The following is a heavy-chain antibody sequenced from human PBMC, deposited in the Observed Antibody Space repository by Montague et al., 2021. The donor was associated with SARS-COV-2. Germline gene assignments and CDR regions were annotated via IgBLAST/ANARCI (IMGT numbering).Heavy chain of an antibody. CDR1: GGSISSGSYY. CDR2: IYISGTT. V-gene: IGHV4-61*02. D-gene: IGHD2-15*01. CDR3: ARGGGSGGQRANHFDY. J-gene: IGHJ4*02. Sequence: TLSLTCTVSGGSISSGSYYWSWIRQPAGKGLEWIGRIYISGTTNYNPSLKSRVTISVDTSKNQFSLKLSSVTAADTALYYCARGGGSGGQRANHFDYWGQGTLVTVSS.